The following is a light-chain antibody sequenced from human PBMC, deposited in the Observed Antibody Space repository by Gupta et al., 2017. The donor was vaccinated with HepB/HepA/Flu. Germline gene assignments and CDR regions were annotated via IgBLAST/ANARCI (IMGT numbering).Light chain of an antibody. CDR3: QNRGNCPCT. V-gene: IGKV3-11*01. Sequence: IVLTRSPATLSLSPGERATLSCRASQNISYFLAWYQQKPGKVPRRLIYAASNWASGIPARFSGSGSGTECTLTISSLEPEDVAVDYCQNRGNCPCTFGHGTTVDIK. CDR2: AAS. CDR1: QNISYF. J-gene: IGKJ3*01.